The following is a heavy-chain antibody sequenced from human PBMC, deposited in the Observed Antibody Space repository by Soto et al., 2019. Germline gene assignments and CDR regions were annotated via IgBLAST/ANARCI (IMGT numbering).Heavy chain of an antibody. CDR3: ARGHSYYCIN. D-gene: IGHD3-22*01. J-gene: IGHJ4*02. V-gene: IGHV1-18*01. CDR2: ISTYNGNT. CDR1: GYSFTDFG. Sequence: ASVKVSCKTSGYSFTDFGISWVRQAPGQGLEWMGWISTYNGNTVFAQKLQGRLTMTTDTSTSTAYMELKSPRSDDTAVYYCARGHSYYCINWGQGTLVTVSS.